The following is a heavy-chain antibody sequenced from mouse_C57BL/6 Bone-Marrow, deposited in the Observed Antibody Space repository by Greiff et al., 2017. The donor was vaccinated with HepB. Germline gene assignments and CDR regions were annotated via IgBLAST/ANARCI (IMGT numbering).Heavy chain of an antibody. V-gene: IGHV1-63*01. J-gene: IGHJ2*01. D-gene: IGHD1-1*01. CDR1: GYTFTNYW. Sequence: VQLQQSGAELLRPGTSVKMSCKASGYTFTNYWIGWAKQRPGHGLEWIGDIYPGGGYTNYNEKFKGKATLTADKSSSTAYMQFSSLTSEDSAIYYCARIGSTPYYFDYWGQGTTLTVSS. CDR3: ARIGSTPYYFDY. CDR2: IYPGGGYT.